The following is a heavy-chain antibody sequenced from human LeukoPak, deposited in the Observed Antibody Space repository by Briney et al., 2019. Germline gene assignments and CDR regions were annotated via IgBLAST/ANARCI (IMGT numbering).Heavy chain of an antibody. Sequence: GGSLRLSCAASGFTFSSYAMHWVRRAPGKGLEWVAVISYDGSNKYYADSVKGRFTISRDNSKNTLYLQMNSLRAEDTAVYYCARDRKRHSGYDPYYYYYGMDVWGQGTTVTVSS. J-gene: IGHJ6*02. CDR2: ISYDGSNK. D-gene: IGHD5-12*01. V-gene: IGHV3-30-3*01. CDR3: ARDRKRHSGYDPYYYYYGMDV. CDR1: GFTFSSYA.